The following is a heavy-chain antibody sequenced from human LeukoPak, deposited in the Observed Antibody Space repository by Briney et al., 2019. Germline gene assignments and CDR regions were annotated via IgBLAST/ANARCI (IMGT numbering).Heavy chain of an antibody. CDR1: GYTVTNYL. Sequence: VASVKVSCKASGYTVTNYLMHWVRQAPGQRLEWMGWINAGNGNTKYSQNFQDRVTITRDTSANTAYMELSSLRSEDTAVYYCARGTAYGGYVNYWGQGTLVTVSS. CDR2: INAGNGNT. J-gene: IGHJ4*02. CDR3: ARGTAYGGYVNY. V-gene: IGHV1-3*01. D-gene: IGHD5-12*01.